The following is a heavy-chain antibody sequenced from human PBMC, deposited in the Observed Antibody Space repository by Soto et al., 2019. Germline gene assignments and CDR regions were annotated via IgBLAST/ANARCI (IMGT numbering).Heavy chain of an antibody. CDR2: IIPIFGTA. V-gene: IGHV1-69*13. J-gene: IGHJ6*02. D-gene: IGHD3-10*01. CDR3: ARVAPESGSGSYYTRTYYYYYYGMDV. CDR1: GGTFSSYA. Sequence: SVKVSCKASGGTFSSYAISWVRQAPGRGLEWMGGIIPIFGTANYAQKFQGRVTITADESTSTAYMEPSRLRSEDTAVYYCARVAPESGSGSYYTRTYYYYYYGMDVWGQGTTVTVSS.